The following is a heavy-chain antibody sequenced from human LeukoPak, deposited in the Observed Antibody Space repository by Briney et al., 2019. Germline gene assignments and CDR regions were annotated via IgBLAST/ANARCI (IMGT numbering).Heavy chain of an antibody. D-gene: IGHD3-10*01. CDR2: IGGSGGVT. CDR3: AKLSQVIMAPDY. J-gene: IGHJ4*02. V-gene: IGHV3-23*01. CDR1: GITLSNYG. Sequence: GGSLRLSCAVSGITLSNYGMSWVRQAPGKGLEWVAGIGGSGGVTNYADSVKGRFTISRDNSKNTLYLQMNSLRAEDTAVYYCAKLSQVIMAPDYWGQGTLVTVSS.